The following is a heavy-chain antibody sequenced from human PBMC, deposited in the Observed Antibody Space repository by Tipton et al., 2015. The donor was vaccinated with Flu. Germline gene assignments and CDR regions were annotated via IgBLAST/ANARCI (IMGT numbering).Heavy chain of an antibody. Sequence: LRLSCTVSGGSIRGSYCSWIRQPPGKGLEWIAYIYYSGSTNYNPSLQSRVNISIDTSKTQCSLKVTSVTAADTAVYYCARRVVGGAVDIWGQGTMVTVSS. CDR3: ARRVVGGAVDI. D-gene: IGHD2-15*01. CDR1: GGSIRGSY. CDR2: IYYSGST. J-gene: IGHJ3*02. V-gene: IGHV4-59*08.